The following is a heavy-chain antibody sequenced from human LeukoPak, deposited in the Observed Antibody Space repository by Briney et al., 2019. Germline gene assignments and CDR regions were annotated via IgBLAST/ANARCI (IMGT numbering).Heavy chain of an antibody. D-gene: IGHD3-16*01. Sequence: SETLSLTCTVSGGSINYYYWSWIRQPAGKGLEWIGRIHSSGSTNYNPSLKSRVTMSVDTSKNQFSLKVSSLTAADTAVYYCARGPSGGSGHDFWGQGTLVTVSS. CDR1: GGSINYYY. CDR2: IHSSGST. CDR3: ARGPSGGSGHDF. V-gene: IGHV4-4*07. J-gene: IGHJ4*02.